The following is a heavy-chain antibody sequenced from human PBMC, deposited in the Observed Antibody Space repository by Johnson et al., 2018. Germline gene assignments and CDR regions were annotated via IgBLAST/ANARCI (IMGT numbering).Heavy chain of an antibody. Sequence: QVQLVESGGGVVQPGRSLRLSCAASGFTFSGYGMPWVGQAPGQGLEWVAVITVEGSNKFYADSVKGQFTISRDNAKNKGYLQRNSLRAEDTAVSYCVKEALLPLDYSYYMDVWVKGTTVTVSS. J-gene: IGHJ6*03. D-gene: IGHD5-12*01. CDR2: ITVEGSNK. V-gene: IGHV3-30*18. CDR1: GFTFSGYG. CDR3: VKEALLPLDYSYYMDV.